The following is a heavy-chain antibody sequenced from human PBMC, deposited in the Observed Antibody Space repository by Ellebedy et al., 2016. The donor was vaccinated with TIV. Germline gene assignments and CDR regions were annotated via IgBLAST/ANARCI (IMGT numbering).Heavy chain of an antibody. D-gene: IGHD2-15*01. CDR2: MNPDSGNT. J-gene: IGHJ4*02. V-gene: IGHV1-8*01. Sequence: AASVKVSCKASGYTFTSYDINWVRQATGQGLEWMGWMNPDSGNTAYAQKFQGRVSMTRNTYISTAYLELSNLRSDDTAVYYCARGIRMPSDYWGQGTLVTVSS. CDR1: GYTFTSYD. CDR3: ARGIRMPSDY.